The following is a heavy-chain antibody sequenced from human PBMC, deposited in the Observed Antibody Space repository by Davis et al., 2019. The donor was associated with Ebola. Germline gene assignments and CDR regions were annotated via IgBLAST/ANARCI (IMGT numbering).Heavy chain of an antibody. J-gene: IGHJ4*02. V-gene: IGHV1-3*01. CDR1: GYTFISYA. CDR3: ARTEHLGRNGLSFDY. D-gene: IGHD1-14*01. CDR2: INAGNGNT. Sequence: ASVKVSCKASGYTFISYAMHWVRQAPGQGLEWMGWINAGNGNTKYSQNFQGRVTITRDTSASTAYMELSSLRSEDTAVYYCARTEHLGRNGLSFDYWGQGTLVTVSS.